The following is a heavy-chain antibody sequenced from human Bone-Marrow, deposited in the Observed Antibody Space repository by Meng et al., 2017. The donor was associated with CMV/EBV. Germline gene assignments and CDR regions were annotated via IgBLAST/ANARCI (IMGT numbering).Heavy chain of an antibody. Sequence: GESLKISCAASGFTFSSYWMSWVRQAPGKGLEWVANIKQDGSEKYYVDSVKGRFTISRDNAKNSLHLQMNSLRAEDTAVYYCARGYHLDYWGQGKLVTVSS. D-gene: IGHD2-2*01. J-gene: IGHJ4*02. CDR3: ARGYHLDY. CDR1: GFTFSSYW. V-gene: IGHV3-7*04. CDR2: IKQDGSEK.